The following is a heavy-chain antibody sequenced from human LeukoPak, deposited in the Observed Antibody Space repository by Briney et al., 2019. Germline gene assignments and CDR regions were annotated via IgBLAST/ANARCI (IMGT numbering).Heavy chain of an antibody. J-gene: IGHJ3*02. CDR2: IYPGDSDT. CDR3: ARLSDYGGNSGSPNAFDI. CDR1: GYSFTSYW. V-gene: IGHV5-51*01. Sequence: GESLKISCKGSGYSFTSYWIGWVRQMPGKGLEWMGIIYPGDSDTRYSPSFQGQVTISADKSISTAYLQWSSLKASDTAMYYCARLSDYGGNSGSPNAFDIWGQGTMVTVSS. D-gene: IGHD4-23*01.